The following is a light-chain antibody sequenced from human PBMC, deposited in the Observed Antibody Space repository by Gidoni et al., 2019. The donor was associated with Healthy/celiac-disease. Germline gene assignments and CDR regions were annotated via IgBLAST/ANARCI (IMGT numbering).Light chain of an antibody. Sequence: EIVLTQSPGTLSLSPGERATLSCRASQSVSSSYLAWYQQKPGQAPRLLIYGASNRATGIPDRFSGSGSGTDFTLTISRLEPEDFAVYYCQKYGSSSLTFGGGTKVEIK. CDR1: QSVSSSY. CDR3: QKYGSSSLT. J-gene: IGKJ4*01. V-gene: IGKV3-20*01. CDR2: GAS.